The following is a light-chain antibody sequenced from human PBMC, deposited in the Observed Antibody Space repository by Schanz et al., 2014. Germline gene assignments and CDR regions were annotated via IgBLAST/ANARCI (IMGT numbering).Light chain of an antibody. CDR2: EVS. Sequence: QSALTQPPSASGSPGQSVTISCTGTSSDVGGYNYVSWYQQHPGKAPKLMIYEVSKRPSGVPDRFSGSKSGNTASLTVSGLQAEDEADYYCCSYAGSYVVFGGGTKVTVL. J-gene: IGLJ2*01. CDR1: SSDVGGYNY. CDR3: CSYAGSYVV. V-gene: IGLV2-8*01.